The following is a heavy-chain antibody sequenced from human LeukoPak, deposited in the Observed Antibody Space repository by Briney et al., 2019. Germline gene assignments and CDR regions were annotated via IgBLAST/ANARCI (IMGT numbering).Heavy chain of an antibody. V-gene: IGHV3-11*01. CDR2: ISSSGSTI. J-gene: IGHJ5*02. CDR3: ARDPLPIDDSLGRFDP. CDR1: GFTFSDYY. D-gene: IGHD7-27*01. Sequence: PGGSLRLSCAASGFTFSDYYMSWIRQAPGKGREWVSYISSSGSTIYYADSVKGRFTISRDNAKNSLYLQMNSLRAEDTAVYYCARDPLPIDDSLGRFDPWGQGTLVTVSS.